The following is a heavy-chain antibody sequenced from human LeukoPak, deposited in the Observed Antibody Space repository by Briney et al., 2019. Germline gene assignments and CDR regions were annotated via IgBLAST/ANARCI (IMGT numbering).Heavy chain of an antibody. CDR2: IYYSGST. Sequence: TSETLSLTCTVSGGSISSNNHHWGWIRQPPGKGLEWIASIYYSGSTYYNPSLKSRVTISVDTSKNQFSLQLNSVTPEDTAVYYCARGRDGYISDYYYYYYMDVWGKGTTVTVSS. J-gene: IGHJ6*03. CDR3: ARGRDGYISDYYYYYYMDV. D-gene: IGHD5-24*01. V-gene: IGHV4-39*01. CDR1: GGSISSNNHH.